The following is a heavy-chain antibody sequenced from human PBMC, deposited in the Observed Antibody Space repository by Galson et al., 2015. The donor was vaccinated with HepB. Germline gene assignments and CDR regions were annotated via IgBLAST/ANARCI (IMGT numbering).Heavy chain of an antibody. V-gene: IGHV2-5*02. CDR2: IYWDDDK. D-gene: IGHD3-9*01. CDR3: ARDLYYDILTGYPNYFDY. CDR1: GFSLSTSGVG. J-gene: IGHJ4*02. Sequence: PALVKPTQTLTLTCTFSGFSLSTSGVGVGWIRQPPGKALEWLALIYWDDDKRYSPSLKSRLTITKDTSKNQVVLTMTNMDPVDTATYYCARDLYYDILTGYPNYFDYWGQGTLVTVSS.